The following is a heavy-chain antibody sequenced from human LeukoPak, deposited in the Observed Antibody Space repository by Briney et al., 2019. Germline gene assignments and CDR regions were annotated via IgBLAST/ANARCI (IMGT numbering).Heavy chain of an antibody. V-gene: IGHV3-66*01. Sequence: PGGSLRLSCAASGFTVSSYYMSWVRQAPGKGLDWVSVIYSGGSAYYADSVKGRFTISRDNSKNTLYLQINSLRAEDTAVYYCARDLERGYSNYWGQGTLVTVSS. CDR3: ARDLERGYSNY. J-gene: IGHJ4*02. D-gene: IGHD1-1*01. CDR2: IYSGGSA. CDR1: GFTVSSYY.